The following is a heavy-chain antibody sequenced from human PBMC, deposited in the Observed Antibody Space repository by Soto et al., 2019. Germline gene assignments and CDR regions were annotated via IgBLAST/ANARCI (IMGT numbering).Heavy chain of an antibody. J-gene: IGHJ6*02. D-gene: IGHD6-13*01. CDR2: ISYDGSNK. CDR1: GFTFSSYA. CDR3: ARDRGSSSWPYYYYYYGMDV. Sequence: QVQLVESGGGVVQPGRSLRLSCAASGFTFSSYAMHWVRQAPGRGLEWVAVISYDGSNKYYADSVKGRFTISRDNSKNTLYLQMNSLRAEDTAVYYCARDRGSSSWPYYYYYYGMDVWGQGTTVTVSS. V-gene: IGHV3-30-3*01.